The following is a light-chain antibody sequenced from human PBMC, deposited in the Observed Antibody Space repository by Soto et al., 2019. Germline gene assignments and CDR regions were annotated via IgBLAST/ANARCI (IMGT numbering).Light chain of an antibody. Sequence: DIQITQSPTSLSASVGDTVAITCRASHGISRFLNWYQQKSGEAPKLLIYSASVLRGGVPSRFSGSGSGTESTLTINNLQPEDSATYFCQQSYTIPYSSGQGTSLEIK. CDR3: QQSYTIPYS. CDR1: HGISRF. J-gene: IGKJ2*03. V-gene: IGKV1-39*01. CDR2: SAS.